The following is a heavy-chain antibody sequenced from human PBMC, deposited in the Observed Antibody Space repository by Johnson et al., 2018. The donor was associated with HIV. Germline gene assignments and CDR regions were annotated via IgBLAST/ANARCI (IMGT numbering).Heavy chain of an antibody. CDR3: ASTCGGDCSRGDAFDI. J-gene: IGHJ3*02. CDR2: ISSSGTTI. V-gene: IGHV3-11*04. CDR1: GFTFSDYY. D-gene: IGHD2-21*02. Sequence: QVQLVESGGGLVKPGGSLRLSCSASGFTFSDYYMSWIRQAPGKGLEWVSCISSSGTTIYYADSMKGRFTISRDNAKNSLYLQMNSLRAEDTAVYYCASTCGGDCSRGDAFDIWGQGTMVTVSP.